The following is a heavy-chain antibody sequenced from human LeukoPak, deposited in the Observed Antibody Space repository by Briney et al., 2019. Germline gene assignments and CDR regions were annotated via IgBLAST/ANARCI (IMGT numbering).Heavy chain of an antibody. CDR1: GFTFNNYA. D-gene: IGHD5-12*01. CDR3: AKGSRYNSGLLHYMDV. V-gene: IGHV3-23*01. CDR2: VSGSGGRT. J-gene: IGHJ6*03. Sequence: PGGSLRLSCAASGFTFNNYAMSWVRQAPGKGLEWVSGVSGSGGRTNYVDSVKGRFTISRDNSKNTVHLQLEGLRVEDTAVYYCAKGSRYNSGLLHYMDVWGKGTTVTVSS.